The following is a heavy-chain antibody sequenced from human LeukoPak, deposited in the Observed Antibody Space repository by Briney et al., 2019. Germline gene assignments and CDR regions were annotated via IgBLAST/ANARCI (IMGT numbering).Heavy chain of an antibody. CDR2: INAYNGNT. CDR3: ARDKRYSSGFDY. Sequence: GASVKVSCKASGYSFNTYGLNWVRQAPGQGLEWMGWINAYNGNTNYAQKLQGRVTVTIDTSTSTAYMELRSPTSDDTAVYYCARDKRYSSGFDYWGQGTMVTVSS. D-gene: IGHD6-19*01. V-gene: IGHV1-18*01. J-gene: IGHJ4*02. CDR1: GYSFNTYG.